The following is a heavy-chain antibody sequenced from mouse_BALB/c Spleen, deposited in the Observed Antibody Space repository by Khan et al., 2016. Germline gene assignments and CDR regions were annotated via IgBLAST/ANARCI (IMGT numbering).Heavy chain of an antibody. J-gene: IGHJ3*01. Sequence: QVQLQQSGAELVRPGSSVKISCKASGFAFSSYWMNWVKQRPGQGLEWIGQLSPGDGDTNYNGKFTGKATLTADKSSSTAYMQLSSLTSEDSAVYFCASGTPFANWGQGTLVTVSA. CDR2: LSPGDGDT. D-gene: IGHD1-1*02. CDR3: ASGTPFAN. CDR1: GFAFSSYW. V-gene: IGHV1-80*01.